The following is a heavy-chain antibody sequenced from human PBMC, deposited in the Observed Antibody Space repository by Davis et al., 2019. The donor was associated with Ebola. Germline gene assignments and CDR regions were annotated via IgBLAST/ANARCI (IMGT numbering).Heavy chain of an antibody. J-gene: IGHJ4*02. D-gene: IGHD1-1*01. CDR3: ARAQFPTTSDH. V-gene: IGHV1-18*01. Sequence: AASVKVSCKASGYSFNSYGFSWVRQAPGQGFEWMGWINPHNGNTNYAQNVQGRVTMTTDTSTSTAYMEVGILRSDDTAVYYCARAQFPTTSDHWGQGTLVTVSS. CDR1: GYSFNSYG. CDR2: INPHNGNT.